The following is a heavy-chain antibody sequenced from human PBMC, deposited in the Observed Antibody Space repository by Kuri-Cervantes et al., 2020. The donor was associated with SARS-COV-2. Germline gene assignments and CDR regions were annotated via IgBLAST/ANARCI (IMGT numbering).Heavy chain of an antibody. V-gene: IGHV5-51*01. CDR3: ARRAYGEEVDYYYMDV. D-gene: IGHD4-17*01. CDR2: IYPGDSDT. CDR1: GYTFTNYW. J-gene: IGHJ6*03. Sequence: NVSCKGSGYTFTNYWIGWVRQMPGKGLEWMGIIYPGDSDTRYSPSFQGQVTISADKSINTAFLQCSSLKASDTAIYYCARRAYGEEVDYYYMDVWGKGTTVTVSS.